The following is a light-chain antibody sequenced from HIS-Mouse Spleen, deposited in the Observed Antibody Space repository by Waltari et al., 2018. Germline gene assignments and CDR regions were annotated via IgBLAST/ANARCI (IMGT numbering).Light chain of an antibody. CDR2: KAS. CDR3: QQYNSYSRT. V-gene: IGKV1-5*03. Sequence: DIQMTQSPSTLSASVGDRVTITSRASQSISSWLASYQQKPGNAPKLLIYKASNLEKGVPSKFRGSGSGTEFTLTISSLQPDDFATYYCQQYNSYSRTFSQGPKVEI. J-gene: IGKJ1*01. CDR1: QSISSW.